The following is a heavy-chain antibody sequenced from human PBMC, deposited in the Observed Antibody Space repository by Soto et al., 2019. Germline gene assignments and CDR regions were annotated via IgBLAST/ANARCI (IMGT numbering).Heavy chain of an antibody. Sequence: GSLRISFAACGFTVSSNYMVWVRQAPGKGLEWVSVIYSGGSTYYADSVRGRFTISRDNSKNTLYLQMKSLRAEDTAVYYCARDPPATRHGMDVWGQGTTVTVSS. CDR1: GFTVSSNY. J-gene: IGHJ6*02. CDR3: ARDPPATRHGMDV. V-gene: IGHV3-53*01. CDR2: IYSGGST.